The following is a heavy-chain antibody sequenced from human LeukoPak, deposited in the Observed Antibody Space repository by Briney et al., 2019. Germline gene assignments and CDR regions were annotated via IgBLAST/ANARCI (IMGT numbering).Heavy chain of an antibody. CDR1: GGSISSGGYY. D-gene: IGHD5-18*01. Sequence: KASETLSLTCTVSGGSISSGGYYWSWIRQPPGKGLEWIGYIYHSGSTYYNPSLKSRVTISVDRSKNQFSLKLSSVTAADTAVYYCATAYSYGFDYWGQGALVTVSS. CDR3: ATAYSYGFDY. CDR2: IYHSGST. J-gene: IGHJ4*02. V-gene: IGHV4-30-2*01.